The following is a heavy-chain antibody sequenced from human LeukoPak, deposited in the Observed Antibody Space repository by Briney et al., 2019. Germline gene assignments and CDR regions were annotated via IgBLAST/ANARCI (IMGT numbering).Heavy chain of an antibody. CDR2: IIPILGIA. J-gene: IGHJ4*02. CDR1: GGTFSSYA. Sequence: SVKVSCKASGGTFSSYAISWVRQAPGQGLEWMGRIIPILGIANYAQKFQGRVTITADKSTSTAYMELSSLRSDDTAVYYCARAAVVPAAPFDYWGQGTLVTVSS. CDR3: ARAAVVPAAPFDY. D-gene: IGHD2-2*01. V-gene: IGHV1-69*04.